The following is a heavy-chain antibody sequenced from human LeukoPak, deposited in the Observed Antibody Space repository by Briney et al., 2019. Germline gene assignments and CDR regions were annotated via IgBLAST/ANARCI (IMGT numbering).Heavy chain of an antibody. Sequence: TGGSLRLSCAASGFTFSDYYMSWIRQAPGKGLEWVSYISSSGSTIYYADSVKGRFTISRDNAKNSLYLQMNSLRAEDTAVYYCARDRGYCSGGSCLNWFDPWGRGTLVTVSS. CDR2: ISSSGSTI. CDR3: ARDRGYCSGGSCLNWFDP. J-gene: IGHJ5*02. D-gene: IGHD2-15*01. CDR1: GFTFSDYY. V-gene: IGHV3-11*01.